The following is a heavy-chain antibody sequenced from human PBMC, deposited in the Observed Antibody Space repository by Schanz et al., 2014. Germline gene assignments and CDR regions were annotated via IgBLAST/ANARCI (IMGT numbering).Heavy chain of an antibody. D-gene: IGHD1-26*01. Sequence: EVQLAESGGGLVQPGGSLRLSCAASTFTFSSDWMSWVRQAPGKGLEWVSYVSRSTPDIYYADSVKGRFTISRDNTKNSLFLQLNSLRADDTAVYYCARNRGSGGQNWYFDLWGRGTLVTVSS. V-gene: IGHV3-21*04. J-gene: IGHJ2*01. CDR1: TFTFSSDW. CDR3: ARNRGSGGQNWYFDL. CDR2: VSRSTPDI.